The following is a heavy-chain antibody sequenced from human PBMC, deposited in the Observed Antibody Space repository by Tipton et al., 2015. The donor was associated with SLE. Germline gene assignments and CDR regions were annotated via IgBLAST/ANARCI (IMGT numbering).Heavy chain of an antibody. CDR3: ATRDYGDYTKWFDP. CDR2: INHSGST. Sequence: TLSLTCAVYGGSFSGYYWSWIRQPPGKGLEWIGEINHSGSTSYNPSLKSRVTISVDTSKNQFSLKVSSVTAADTAVYYCATRDYGDYTKWFDPWGQGTLVTVSS. CDR1: GGSFSGYY. D-gene: IGHD4-17*01. V-gene: IGHV4-34*01. J-gene: IGHJ5*02.